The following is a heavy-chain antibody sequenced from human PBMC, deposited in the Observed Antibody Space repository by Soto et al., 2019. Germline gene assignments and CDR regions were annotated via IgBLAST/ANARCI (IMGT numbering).Heavy chain of an antibody. D-gene: IGHD3-10*01. CDR3: ARGSYGLDV. V-gene: IGHV4-38-2*01. Sequence: PSETLSLTCAVSGYSISSGYHWGWIRQPPGKGLEWIGSIYYSGSTSYNPSLKSRVTIALDTSKNQFSLRLRSVTAADTAVYYCARGSYGLDVWGQGTTVTVSS. J-gene: IGHJ6*02. CDR1: GYSISSGYH. CDR2: IYYSGST.